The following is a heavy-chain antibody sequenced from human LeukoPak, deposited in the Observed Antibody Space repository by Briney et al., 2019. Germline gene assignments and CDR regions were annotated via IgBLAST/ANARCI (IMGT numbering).Heavy chain of an antibody. CDR1: GFTFSSYS. V-gene: IGHV3-21*01. J-gene: IGHJ4*02. Sequence: GGSLRLSCAASGFTFSSYSMNWVRQAPGKGLEWGSSISSSSSYIYYADSVKGRFTISRDNAKNSLYLQMNSLRADDTAVYYCARVEATAVFYWGQGTLVIVSS. CDR3: ARVEATAVFY. CDR2: ISSSSSYI. D-gene: IGHD2-21*02.